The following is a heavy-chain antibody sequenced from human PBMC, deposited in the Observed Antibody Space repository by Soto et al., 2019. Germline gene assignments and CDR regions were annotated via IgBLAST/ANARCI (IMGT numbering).Heavy chain of an antibody. Sequence: QVQLQESGPGLVKPSQTLSLTCTVSGGSISSGDYYWSWIRQPPGKGLEWIGYIYYSGSTYYNPSLKSRVTISVDTSKNQFSLKLSSVTAADTAVYYCSRAPVEMATNWGYWGQGTLVTVSS. D-gene: IGHD5-12*01. CDR3: SRAPVEMATNWGY. V-gene: IGHV4-30-4*01. CDR2: IYYSGST. CDR1: GGSISSGDYY. J-gene: IGHJ4*02.